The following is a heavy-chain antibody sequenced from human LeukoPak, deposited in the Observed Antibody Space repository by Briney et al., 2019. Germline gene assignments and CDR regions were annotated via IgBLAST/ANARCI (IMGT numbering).Heavy chain of an antibody. J-gene: IGHJ3*02. V-gene: IGHV4-34*01. CDR3: ARDKWEHRYAFDI. CDR2: IYHSGST. CDR1: GVSFSDYD. Sequence: PSETLSLTCAVYGVSFSDYDWSWIRQPPGKGLEWIGEIYHSGSTNYNPSLKSRVTISVDKSKTQFSLKLSSVTAADTAVYYCARDKWEHRYAFDIWGKGTMVTVSS. D-gene: IGHD1-26*01.